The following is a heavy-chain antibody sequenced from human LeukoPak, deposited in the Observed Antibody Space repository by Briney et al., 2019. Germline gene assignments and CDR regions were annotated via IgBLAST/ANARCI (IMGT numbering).Heavy chain of an antibody. V-gene: IGHV1-3*01. D-gene: IGHD2-8*01. CDR2: INADNGKT. J-gene: IGHJ4*02. CDR1: GYSFTSYA. CDR3: ARCYCTNGVCYTGYFDY. Sequence: ASVKVSCKASGYSFTSYAMHWVRQAPGQRPEWMGWINADNGKTKLSQRFQGRVTVDRDTSANTVYMELSSLRSEDTAVYYCARCYCTNGVCYTGYFDYWGQGTLVTVSS.